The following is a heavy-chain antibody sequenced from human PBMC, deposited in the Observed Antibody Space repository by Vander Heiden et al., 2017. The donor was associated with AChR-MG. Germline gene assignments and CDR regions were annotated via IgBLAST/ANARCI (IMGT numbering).Heavy chain of an antibody. Sequence: QVQLQESGPGLVKPSQTLSLTCTVSGGSISSGASYWSWIRQHPGKGLEWIGYIYYNGRTYYNPSLKSRVTISADTSKNHLSLKLSPVTAADTAVYYCAASYPHCTSTTCYNPFDYWGQGTLVTVSS. CDR1: GGSISSGASY. D-gene: IGHD2-2*02. CDR2: IYYNGRT. V-gene: IGHV4-31*03. J-gene: IGHJ4*02. CDR3: AASYPHCTSTTCYNPFDY.